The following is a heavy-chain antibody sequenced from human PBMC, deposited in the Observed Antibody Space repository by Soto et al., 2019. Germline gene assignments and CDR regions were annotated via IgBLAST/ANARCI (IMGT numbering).Heavy chain of an antibody. Sequence: EVQLVESGGGLVQPGGSLRLSCVASGFTFSSYWMSWVRQAPGKGLEWVANIKQDGSSKYCVDSVKGRFTISRDNAKNSLYLQMSSLRAEDTAVYFCARWSSSWDVWGKGTTVTVSS. CDR2: IKQDGSSK. D-gene: IGHD6-13*01. CDR3: ARWSSSWDV. V-gene: IGHV3-7*01. J-gene: IGHJ6*04. CDR1: GFTFSSYW.